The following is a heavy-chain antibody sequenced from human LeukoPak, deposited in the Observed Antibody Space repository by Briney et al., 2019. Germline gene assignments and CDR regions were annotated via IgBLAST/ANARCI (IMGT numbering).Heavy chain of an antibody. D-gene: IGHD3-22*01. CDR1: GFTFDDYA. J-gene: IGHJ6*02. CDR2: ISGDGGST. Sequence: GGSLRLSCAASGFTFDDYAMHWVRQAPGKGLEWVSLISGDGGSTYYADSVKGRFTISRDNSNNTLYLQINSLRAEDTAVYHCARGNHDADRSGYISVGSHGMDVWGQGTTVTVSS. V-gene: IGHV3-43*02. CDR3: ARGNHDADRSGYISVGSHGMDV.